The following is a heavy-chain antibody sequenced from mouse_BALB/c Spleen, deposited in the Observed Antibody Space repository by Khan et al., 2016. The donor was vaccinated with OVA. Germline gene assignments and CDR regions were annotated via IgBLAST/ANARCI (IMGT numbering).Heavy chain of an antibody. CDR2: INTYTGEP. CDR1: GYIFTNYG. D-gene: IGHD2-14*01. Sequence: QIQLVQSGPELKKPGETVKISCKASGYIFTNYGMNWVKQAPGRGLKWMGWINTYTGEPTYADDFKGRFAFSLETSASTAYLQFNNLKDEDAATYFCARVGYDGTMDYWGQGTSVTVSS. V-gene: IGHV9-3-1*01. J-gene: IGHJ4*01. CDR3: ARVGYDGTMDY.